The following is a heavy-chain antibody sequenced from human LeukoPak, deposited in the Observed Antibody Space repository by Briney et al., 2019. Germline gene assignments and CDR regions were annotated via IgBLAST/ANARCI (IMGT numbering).Heavy chain of an antibody. CDR1: GGPVNSGGVY. CDR3: ARDNLSGLDY. J-gene: IGHJ4*02. D-gene: IGHD3-16*02. V-gene: IGHV4-61*02. Sequence: SQTLSLTCTVSGGPVNSGGVYWSWIRQPAGKGLEWIGRIYTSGSTNYNPSLKSRVTTSLDTSQNQFSLNLNSVTAADTAVYFCARDNLSGLDYWGQGTLVTVSS. CDR2: IYTSGST.